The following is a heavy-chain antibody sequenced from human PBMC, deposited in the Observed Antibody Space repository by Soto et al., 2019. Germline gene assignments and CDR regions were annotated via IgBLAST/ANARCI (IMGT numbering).Heavy chain of an antibody. D-gene: IGHD2-15*01. CDR1: GFTFSSYG. Sequence: PGGSLRLSCAASGFTFSSYGMHWVRQAPGKGLEWVAVIWYDGSNKYYADSVKGRFTISRDNSKNTLYLQMNSLRAEDTAVYYCARDRGGTQGFDYWGQGTLVTVSS. CDR3: ARDRGGTQGFDY. V-gene: IGHV3-33*01. J-gene: IGHJ4*02. CDR2: IWYDGSNK.